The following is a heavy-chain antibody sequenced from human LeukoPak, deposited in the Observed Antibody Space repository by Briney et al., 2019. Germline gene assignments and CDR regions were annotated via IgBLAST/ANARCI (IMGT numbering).Heavy chain of an antibody. J-gene: IGHJ4*02. D-gene: IGHD6-19*01. Sequence: GGSLRFSCAASGFTFSSYWITWVRQALGKGLEWVANIKQDGSERNYVDSVKGRFTISRDNAKNSLYLQMNTLRDEDTAVYYCATGAGCGYWGQGTLVTVSS. CDR3: ATGAGCGY. V-gene: IGHV3-7*03. CDR1: GFTFSSYW. CDR2: IKQDGSER.